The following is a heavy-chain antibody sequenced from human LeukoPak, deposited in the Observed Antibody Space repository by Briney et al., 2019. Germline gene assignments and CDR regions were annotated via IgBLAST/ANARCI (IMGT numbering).Heavy chain of an antibody. CDR2: ININGGAM. V-gene: IGHV3-11*01. Sequence: GGSLRLSCAASGFSFKDYYFSWIRQAPGKGLEWVSFININGGAMYYADFVKGRFTISRDNAKSSLYLEMNSLRVEDTAVYYCARGPRILAAGSYYFDYWGQGSLVTVSS. J-gene: IGHJ4*02. CDR1: GFSFKDYY. D-gene: IGHD6-13*01. CDR3: ARGPRILAAGSYYFDY.